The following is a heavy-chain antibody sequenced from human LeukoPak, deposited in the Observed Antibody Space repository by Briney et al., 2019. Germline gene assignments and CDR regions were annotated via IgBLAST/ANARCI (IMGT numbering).Heavy chain of an antibody. J-gene: IGHJ4*02. Sequence: GGSLRLSCAASGFTFSSYAMNWVRQAPGKGLEWVSAISGSGGSTSYADSVKGRFTISRDNSKNTLYLQMNSLRAEDTAVYYCATTRYYYDSSGYSNFDYWGQGTLVTVSS. CDR1: GFTFSSYA. CDR2: ISGSGGST. V-gene: IGHV3-23*01. D-gene: IGHD3-22*01. CDR3: ATTRYYYDSSGYSNFDY.